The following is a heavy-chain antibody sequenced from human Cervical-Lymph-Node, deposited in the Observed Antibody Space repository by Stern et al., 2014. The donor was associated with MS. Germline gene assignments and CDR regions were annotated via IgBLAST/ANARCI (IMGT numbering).Heavy chain of an antibody. D-gene: IGHD2-15*01. CDR2: FITMFGAP. V-gene: IGHV1-69*01. CDR3: ARDGAPGYCNAGSCSFYGLDV. J-gene: IGHJ6*02. CDR1: GGTFKSYA. Sequence: QVQLVQSGAEVKKPGSSVKVSCKASGGTFKSYAINWVRQAPGQGLEWMGGFITMFGAPNYAQKFQGRITITADESTSTVYVELNSLRSEDTAVYYCARDGAPGYCNAGSCSFYGLDVWGQGTTVTVSS.